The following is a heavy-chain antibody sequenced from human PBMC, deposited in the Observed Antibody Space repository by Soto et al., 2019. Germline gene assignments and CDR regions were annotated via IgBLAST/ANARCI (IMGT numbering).Heavy chain of an antibody. CDR3: ARAYSSLSWFDP. CDR2: IYSSGIT. Sequence: PSETLSLTXTVSGGSISSYYWSWIRQPPGKGLEWIGYIYSSGITKYNPSLKSRITISIDTSKNQFSLKLSSVTAADTAFYYCARAYSSLSWFDPWGQGTLVTVSS. V-gene: IGHV4-59*01. CDR1: GGSISSYY. J-gene: IGHJ5*02. D-gene: IGHD3-22*01.